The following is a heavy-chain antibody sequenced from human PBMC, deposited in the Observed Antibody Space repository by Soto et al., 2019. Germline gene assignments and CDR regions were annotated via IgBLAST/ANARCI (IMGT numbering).Heavy chain of an antibody. CDR3: VRGGATIFDY. D-gene: IGHD1-26*01. CDR1: GFTFTSYS. CDR2: ISSSSSTI. V-gene: IGHV3-48*02. J-gene: IGHJ4*02. Sequence: EVQLVESGGGLVQPGGSLRLSCAASGFTFTSYSMNWVRQAPXKGLEWVSYISSSSSTIYYADSMKGRFTISRDHAKNSLYLQVNSLXDEDTAVYYCVRGGATIFDYWGRGTLVTVSS.